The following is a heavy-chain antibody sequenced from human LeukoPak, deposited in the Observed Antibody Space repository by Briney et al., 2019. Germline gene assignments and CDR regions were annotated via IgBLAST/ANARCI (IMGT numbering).Heavy chain of an antibody. CDR2: IFYSGST. D-gene: IGHD3-10*01. Sequence: PSETLSLTCTVSGGSISSYYWSWIRQPPGKGLEWIGYIFYSGSTNYNPSLKSRVTISVDTSKNQFSLKLRSVTAADTAVYYYARGLMVRGVSLDYWGQGTLVTVSS. V-gene: IGHV4-59*08. CDR1: GGSISSYY. CDR3: ARGLMVRGVSLDY. J-gene: IGHJ4*02.